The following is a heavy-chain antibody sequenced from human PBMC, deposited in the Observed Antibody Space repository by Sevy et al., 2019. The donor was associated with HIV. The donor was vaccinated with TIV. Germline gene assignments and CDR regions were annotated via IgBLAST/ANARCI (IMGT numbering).Heavy chain of an antibody. Sequence: GGFLRLSCAASGFTFSANWMNWVRQAPGKGLEWVANIKADGSDKHYVDSVEGRFTISRDNAKNLLFLQMNSLGVEDTAVYYCAHETFGRFESWGQGTLVTVSS. CDR3: AHETFGRFES. D-gene: IGHD3-16*01. CDR1: GFTFSANW. J-gene: IGHJ4*02. CDR2: IKADGSDK. V-gene: IGHV3-7*01.